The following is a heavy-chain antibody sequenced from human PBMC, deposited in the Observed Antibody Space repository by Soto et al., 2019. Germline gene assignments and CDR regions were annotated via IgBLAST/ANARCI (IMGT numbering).Heavy chain of an antibody. V-gene: IGHV3-30*18. J-gene: IGHJ4*02. CDR3: AKGEGNGYNNHLDY. Sequence: QVQLVESGGGVVQPGRSLRLSCAASGFTFSSYGMHWVRQAPGKGLEWVAVISYDGSNKHYADSVKGRFTISRDNSKNPLYLQMNSLRAEDTAVYYCAKGEGNGYNNHLDYWGQGTLVTVSS. CDR2: ISYDGSNK. D-gene: IGHD4-4*01. CDR1: GFTFSSYG.